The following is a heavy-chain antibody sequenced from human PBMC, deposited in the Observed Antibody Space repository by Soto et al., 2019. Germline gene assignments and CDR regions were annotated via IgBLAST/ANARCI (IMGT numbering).Heavy chain of an antibody. CDR2: IYYSGST. CDR1: GGSISSYY. Sequence: SETLSLTCTVSGGSISSYYWSWIRQPPGKGLEWIGYIYYSGSTNYNPSLKSRVTISVDTSKNQFSLKLSSVTAADTAVYYCARGFNYSSGWYFGYYYYYMDVWGKGTTVTVSS. CDR3: ARGFNYSSGWYFGYYYYYMDV. J-gene: IGHJ6*03. V-gene: IGHV4-59*01. D-gene: IGHD6-19*01.